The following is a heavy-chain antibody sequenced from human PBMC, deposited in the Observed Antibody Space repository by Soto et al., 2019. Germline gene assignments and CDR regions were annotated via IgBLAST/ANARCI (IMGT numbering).Heavy chain of an antibody. CDR3: ARLGTYYYGSGRRGMDV. CDR1: GYTFTGYY. Sequence: QVQLVQSGAEVKKPGASVKVSCKASGYTFTGYYIHWVRQAPGQGLEWMGWINPNSGGTNYAQKFQGRVTMTRDTSISTAYMELSRLRSDDTAVYYCARLGTYYYGSGRRGMDVWGQGTTVTVSS. D-gene: IGHD3-10*01. J-gene: IGHJ6*02. V-gene: IGHV1-2*02. CDR2: INPNSGGT.